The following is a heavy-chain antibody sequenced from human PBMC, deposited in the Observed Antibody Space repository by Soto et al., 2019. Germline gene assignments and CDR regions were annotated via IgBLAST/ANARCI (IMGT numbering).Heavy chain of an antibody. Sequence: PGGSLRLSCAASGFTFSSYAMHWVRQAPGKGLEWVAVISYDGSNKYYADSVKGRFTISRDNSKNTLYLQMNSLRAEDTAVYYCARALPLGRRWLQSRWYFDLWGRGTLVTVSS. CDR3: ARALPLGRRWLQSRWYFDL. J-gene: IGHJ2*01. V-gene: IGHV3-30-3*01. D-gene: IGHD5-12*01. CDR1: GFTFSSYA. CDR2: ISYDGSNK.